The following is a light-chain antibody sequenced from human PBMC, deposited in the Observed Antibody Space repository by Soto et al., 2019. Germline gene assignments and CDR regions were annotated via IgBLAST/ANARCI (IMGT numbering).Light chain of an antibody. CDR3: QQLNTYPPT. CDR1: QDISSY. CDR2: AAS. V-gene: IGKV1-9*01. J-gene: IGKJ1*01. Sequence: DIQMTQSPSSLSASVGARVTVTCRASQDISSYLAWYQQKPGKAPKLLIYAASTLRSGVPSRFSGSKSATNFTLTISSLQPDDFATYYCQQLNTYPPTFGHGTKVDIK.